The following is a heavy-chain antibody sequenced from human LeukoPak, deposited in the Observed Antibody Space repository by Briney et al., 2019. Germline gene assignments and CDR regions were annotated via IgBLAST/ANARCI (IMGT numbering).Heavy chain of an antibody. J-gene: IGHJ5*02. CDR2: ISSSGSTI. CDR1: GLTISSYS. V-gene: IGHV3-48*04. Sequence: GRSLRLSCAASGLTISSYSMNWVRQAPGKGLEWVSYISSSGSTIYYADSVKGRFTISRDNAKNSLYLQMNSQKVEDTAVYYCARGSVQGWFDPWGQGTLVTVSS. CDR3: ARGSVQGWFDP.